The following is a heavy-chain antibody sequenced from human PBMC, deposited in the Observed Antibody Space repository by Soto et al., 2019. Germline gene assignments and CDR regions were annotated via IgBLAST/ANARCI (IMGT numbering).Heavy chain of an antibody. V-gene: IGHV3-11*06. CDR3: ARDLYIVVTKGGGFDY. Sequence: QVQLVESGGGLVKPGGSLRLSCAASGFTFSDYYMIWIRQAPGKGLEWVSSISSSSSYIYYADSVKGRFTISRDNAKNSLYLQMNSLRAEDTAVYYCARDLYIVVTKGGGFDYWGQGTLVTVSS. CDR2: ISSSSSYI. D-gene: IGHD2-15*01. CDR1: GFTFSDYY. J-gene: IGHJ4*02.